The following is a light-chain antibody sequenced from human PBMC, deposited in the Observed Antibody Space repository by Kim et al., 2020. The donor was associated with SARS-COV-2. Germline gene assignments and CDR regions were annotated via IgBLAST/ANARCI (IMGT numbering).Light chain of an antibody. CDR3: QQYGSSPRT. CDR2: GAS. V-gene: IGKV3-20*01. J-gene: IGKJ1*01. CDR1: QSVTSRN. Sequence: SPGERAPLACRASQSVTSRNLAWYQQKPGQAPRLLIYGASSRAIGIPDRFSGSGSGTDFTLIITRLEPEDFAVYYCQQYGSSPRTFGQGTKVDIK.